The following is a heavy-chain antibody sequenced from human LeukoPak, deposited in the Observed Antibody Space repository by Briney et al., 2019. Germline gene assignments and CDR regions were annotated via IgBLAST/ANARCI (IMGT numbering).Heavy chain of an antibody. J-gene: IGHJ4*02. D-gene: IGHD2-2*01. CDR3: ASTSSYANFDY. CDR1: GDSISSYF. V-gene: IGHV4-59*01. Sequence: SETLSPTCTVSGDSISSYFWSWIRQPPGKGLEWIGYIYYSGSTNYNPSLKSRVTISVDTSKNQFSLKLTSVTAADTAVYYCASTSSYANFDYWGQGTLVTVSS. CDR2: IYYSGST.